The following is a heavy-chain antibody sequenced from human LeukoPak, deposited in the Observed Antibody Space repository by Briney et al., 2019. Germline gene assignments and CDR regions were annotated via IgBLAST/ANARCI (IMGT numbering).Heavy chain of an antibody. CDR2: ISGSGSST. D-gene: IGHD6-19*01. Sequence: AGGSLRLSCAASGFTFSSYAMSWARQAPGKGLEWVSSISGSGSSTYYADSVKGRFTISRDNSKNTLYLQMNTLRAEDTAVYYCAGGRRAMARTFDYWGQGTLVTVSS. J-gene: IGHJ4*02. V-gene: IGHV3-23*01. CDR3: AGGRRAMARTFDY. CDR1: GFTFSSYA.